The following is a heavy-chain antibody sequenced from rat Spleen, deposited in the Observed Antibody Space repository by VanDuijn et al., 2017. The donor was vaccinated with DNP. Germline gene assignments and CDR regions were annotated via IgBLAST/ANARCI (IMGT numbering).Heavy chain of an antibody. Sequence: EVQLVESGGGLVQPGRSLKLSCAASGFTFSNYAIHWIRQAPRKGLEWVASISPNGGYTYYRDSVKGRFTISRDNAKSTLYLQMDSLRSEDTATYYCATQRYYDGTYYYGFDYWGQGVVVTVSS. V-gene: IGHV5-19*01. J-gene: IGHJ2*01. CDR3: ATQRYYDGTYYYGFDY. CDR2: ISPNGGYT. D-gene: IGHD1-12*02. CDR1: GFTFSNYA.